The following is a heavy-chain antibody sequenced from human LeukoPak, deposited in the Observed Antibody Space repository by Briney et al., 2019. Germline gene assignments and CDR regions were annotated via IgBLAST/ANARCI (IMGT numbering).Heavy chain of an antibody. CDR3: AKVSTSYGYGMDV. V-gene: IGHV3-23*01. J-gene: IGHJ6*02. D-gene: IGHD5-18*01. CDR1: GFTFSSYA. CDR2: ISRSGGIT. Sequence: GGSLRLSCAASGFTFSSYAMSWVRQAPGKGLEWVSAISRSGGITYYADSVKGRFTISRDNSKNTLYLQMNSLRAEDTAVYYCAKVSTSYGYGMDVWGQGTTVTVSS.